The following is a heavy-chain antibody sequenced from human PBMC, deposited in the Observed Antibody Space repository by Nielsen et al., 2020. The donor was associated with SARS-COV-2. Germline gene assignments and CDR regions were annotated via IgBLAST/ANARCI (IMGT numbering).Heavy chain of an antibody. J-gene: IGHJ4*02. CDR2: IWYDGSNK. CDR1: GFTFSSYG. Sequence: GGSLRLSCAASGFTFSSYGMHWVRQAPGKGLEWVAVIWYDGSNKYYADSVKGRFTISRDNSKNTLYLQMNSLRAEDTAVYYCARDRRYSSGPLGYWGQGTLVTVSS. D-gene: IGHD6-19*01. V-gene: IGHV3-33*01. CDR3: ARDRRYSSGPLGY.